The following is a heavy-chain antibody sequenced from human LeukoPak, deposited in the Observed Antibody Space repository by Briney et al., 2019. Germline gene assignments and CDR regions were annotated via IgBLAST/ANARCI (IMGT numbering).Heavy chain of an antibody. J-gene: IGHJ1*01. V-gene: IGHV1-18*01. Sequence: GASVKVSCKASGYTFTSYGISWVRQAPGQGLEWMGWISAYNGNTNYAQKLQGRVTMTTDTSTSTAHMELRSLRSDDTAVYYCARDRPYSGSYNEYFQHWGQGTLVTVSS. CDR1: GYTFTSYG. CDR2: ISAYNGNT. CDR3: ARDRPYSGSYNEYFQH. D-gene: IGHD1-26*01.